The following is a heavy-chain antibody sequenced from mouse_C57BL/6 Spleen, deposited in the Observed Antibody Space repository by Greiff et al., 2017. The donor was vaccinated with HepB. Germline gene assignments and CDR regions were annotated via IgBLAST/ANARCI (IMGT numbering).Heavy chain of an antibody. J-gene: IGHJ4*01. D-gene: IGHD2-2*01. CDR3: ARMWAYGYDYYYAMDY. Sequence: VKLQESGAELMKPGASVKLSCKATGYTFTGYWIEWVKQRPGHGLEWIGEILPGSGSTNYNEKFKGKATFTADTSSNTAYMQLSSLTTEDSAIYYCARMWAYGYDYYYAMDYWGQGTSVTVSS. CDR2: ILPGSGST. V-gene: IGHV1-9*01. CDR1: GYTFTGYW.